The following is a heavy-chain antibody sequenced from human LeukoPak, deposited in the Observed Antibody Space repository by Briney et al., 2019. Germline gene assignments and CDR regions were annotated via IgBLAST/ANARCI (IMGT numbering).Heavy chain of an antibody. D-gene: IGHD6-13*01. J-gene: IGHJ5*02. CDR2: IWYDGSIK. CDR3: ARAYSSPNWFDP. Sequence: GGSLRLSCAASGFIFSRYGMHWVRQAPGKGLEWVAVIWYDGSIKYYADSVKGRFTISKDNSKNTLYLQMNSLRAEDTAVYYCARAYSSPNWFDPWGQGTLVTVSS. CDR1: GFIFSRYG. V-gene: IGHV3-33*01.